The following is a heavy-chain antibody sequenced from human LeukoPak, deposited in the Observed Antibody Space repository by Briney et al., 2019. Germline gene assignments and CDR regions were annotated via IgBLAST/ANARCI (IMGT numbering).Heavy chain of an antibody. V-gene: IGHV4-4*07. D-gene: IGHD6-6*01. CDR1: GGSISSYY. CDR2: IHASGST. Sequence: SETLSLTCTVSGGSISSYYWSWIRQPAGKGLEWIGRIHASGSTDYNPSLESRVTTSVDTSKSQFSLRLSSVTAADTAVYYCAREGSMTARPFVSIDYWGQGTLVTVSS. J-gene: IGHJ4*02. CDR3: AREGSMTARPFVSIDY.